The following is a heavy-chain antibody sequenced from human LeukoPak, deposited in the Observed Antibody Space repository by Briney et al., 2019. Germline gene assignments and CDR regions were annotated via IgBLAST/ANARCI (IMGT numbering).Heavy chain of an antibody. V-gene: IGHV1-69*04. D-gene: IGHD3-10*01. CDR3: ARVGITMVRGVIGPANWFDP. CDR2: IIPILGIA. CDR1: GGTFSSYA. Sequence: GASVKVSCKASGGTFSSYAISWVRQAPGQGLEWMGRIIPILGIANYAQKFQGRVTITADKSTSTAYMELSSLRSEDTAVYYCARVGITMVRGVIGPANWFDPWGQGTLVTVSS. J-gene: IGHJ5*02.